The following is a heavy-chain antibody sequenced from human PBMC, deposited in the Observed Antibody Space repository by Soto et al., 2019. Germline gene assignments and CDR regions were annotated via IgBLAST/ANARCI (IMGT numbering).Heavy chain of an antibody. CDR1: GFTFTSSA. Sequence: SVKVSCKASGFTFTSSAVQWVRQARGQRLEWIGWIVVGSGNTNYAQKFQERVTITRDMSTSTAYMELSSLRSEDTAVYYCAADQESSSTANYYYYYGMDVWGQGTTGTVSS. CDR3: AADQESSSTANYYYYYGMDV. CDR2: IVVGSGNT. V-gene: IGHV1-58*01. J-gene: IGHJ6*02. D-gene: IGHD6-13*01.